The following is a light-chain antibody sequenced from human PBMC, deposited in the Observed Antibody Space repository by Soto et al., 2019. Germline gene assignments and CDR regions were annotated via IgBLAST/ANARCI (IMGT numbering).Light chain of an antibody. CDR2: KIS. CDR3: MQGTLWPFT. Sequence: EVVMTQSPLSLPVTLGQPASISCKSTQGLVYSDGNIYLNWFHQRPGQSPRRLIHKISDRDSGVPDRFSGSGSGTDFTLEISRVEAEDVGIYYCMQGTLWPFTFGQGTKLEIK. V-gene: IGKV2-30*01. J-gene: IGKJ2*01. CDR1: QGLVYSDGNIY.